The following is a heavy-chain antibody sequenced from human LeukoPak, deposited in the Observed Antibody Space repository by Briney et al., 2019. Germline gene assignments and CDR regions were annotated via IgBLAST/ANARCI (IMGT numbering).Heavy chain of an antibody. Sequence: SETLSLTCTVSGGYISSYYWSWIRQPPGKGLEWIGYIYYSGSSNYNPSLKSRVTISVDTSKNQISLKLSSVTAADTAVYYCARGRSGYYYYYYYMDVWGKGTTVTVSS. V-gene: IGHV4-59*01. J-gene: IGHJ6*03. D-gene: IGHD3-3*01. CDR1: GGYISSYY. CDR2: IYYSGSS. CDR3: ARGRSGYYYYYYYMDV.